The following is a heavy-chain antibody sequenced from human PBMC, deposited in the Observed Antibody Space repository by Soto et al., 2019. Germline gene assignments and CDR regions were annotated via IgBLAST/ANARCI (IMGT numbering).Heavy chain of an antibody. D-gene: IGHD6-6*01. J-gene: IGHJ6*02. CDR2: IAYDGSKK. Sequence: QVRLEMSGGGVVQRGRSLRLSCAASGFIFNSYDVHWFRQVPGKWLEWVAVIAYDGSKKHYTDSVRGRFTIARDKSRNTVYLQMDSLRAEDTAVFYCARSTSSPRRSYYGMEAWGPGATVTVS. CDR3: ARSTSSPRRSYYGMEA. V-gene: IGHV3-30*03. CDR1: GFIFNSYD.